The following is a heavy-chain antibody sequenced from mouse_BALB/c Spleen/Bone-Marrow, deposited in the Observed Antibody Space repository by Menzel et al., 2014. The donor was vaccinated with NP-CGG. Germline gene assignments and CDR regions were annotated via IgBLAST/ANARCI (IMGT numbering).Heavy chain of an antibody. CDR3: ARGFDY. Sequence: VQLVESGAELVKPGASVKLSCKASGYTFTNYWMHWVKQRPGQGLEWIGEINPSNGRTNYNEKFKSKATLTVDKSSRTAYMQLSSLTSEDSAVYYCARGFDYWGQGTTLTVSS. CDR1: GYTFTNYW. J-gene: IGHJ2*01. CDR2: INPSNGRT. V-gene: IGHV1S81*02.